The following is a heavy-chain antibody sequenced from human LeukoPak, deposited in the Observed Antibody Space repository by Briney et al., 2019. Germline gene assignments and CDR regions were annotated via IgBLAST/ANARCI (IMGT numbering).Heavy chain of an antibody. Sequence: SVTLSLTCAVSGGSISSSNWWSWVRQPPGKGLEWIGEIYHSGSTNYNPSLRSRVTISVDKSKNQFSLKLSSVTAADTAVYYCARVYGSGWFKAENWFDPWGQGTLVTVPS. CDR3: ARVYGSGWFKAENWFDP. D-gene: IGHD6-19*01. J-gene: IGHJ5*02. V-gene: IGHV4-4*02. CDR1: GGSISSSNW. CDR2: IYHSGST.